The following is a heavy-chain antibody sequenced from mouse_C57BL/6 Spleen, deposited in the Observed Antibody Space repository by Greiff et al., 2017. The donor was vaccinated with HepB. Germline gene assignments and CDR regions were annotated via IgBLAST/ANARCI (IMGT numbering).Heavy chain of an antibody. CDR3: ARMGITTAGFDY. Sequence: VQLQQSGPELVKPGASVKISCKASGYAFSSSWMNWVKQRPGKGLEWIGRIYPGDGDTNYNGKFKGKATLTADKSSSTAYMQLSSLTSEDSAVYFCARMGITTAGFDYWGQGTTLTVSS. CDR2: IYPGDGDT. J-gene: IGHJ2*01. V-gene: IGHV1-82*01. D-gene: IGHD1-2*01. CDR1: GYAFSSSW.